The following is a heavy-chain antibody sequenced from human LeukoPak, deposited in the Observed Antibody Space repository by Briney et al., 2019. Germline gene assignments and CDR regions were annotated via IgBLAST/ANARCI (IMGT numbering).Heavy chain of an antibody. CDR3: AGGQRLGY. Sequence: QPGVSLRLSCAASGIAFSDWWMSCVRQAPGKGMEWVANIRQDGSDKNYVDSVKGRFTISRDNAKSSLWLQMNSLRDEDTAVYYCAGGQRLGYWGQGTLVSVSS. J-gene: IGHJ4*02. V-gene: IGHV3-7*04. CDR1: GIAFSDWW. CDR2: IRQDGSDK. D-gene: IGHD4-11*01.